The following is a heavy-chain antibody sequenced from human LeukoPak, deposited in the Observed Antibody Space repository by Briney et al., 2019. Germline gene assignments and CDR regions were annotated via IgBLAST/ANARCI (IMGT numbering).Heavy chain of an antibody. CDR1: GGTFSSYA. V-gene: IGHV1-69*05. CDR2: IIPIFGTA. J-gene: IGHJ4*02. CDR3: ARGRSSGWRADY. Sequence: GASVKVSCKASGGTFSSYAISWVRQAPGQGLEWMGGIIPIFGTANYAQKFQGRVTITTDESTSTAYMELSSLRSEGTAVYYCARGRSSGWRADYWGQGTLVTVSS. D-gene: IGHD6-19*01.